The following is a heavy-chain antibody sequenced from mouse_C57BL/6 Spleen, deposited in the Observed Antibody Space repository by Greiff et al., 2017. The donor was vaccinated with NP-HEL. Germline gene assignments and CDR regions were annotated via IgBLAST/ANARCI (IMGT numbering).Heavy chain of an antibody. CDR3: ARDPELYYAMDY. Sequence: DVKLVESGPGLVKPSPSLSLSCSVTGYSITSGYYWNWIRQFPGNKLEWMGYISYDGSNNYNPSLKNRISITRDTSKNQFFLKLNSVTTEDTATYYCARDPELYYAMDYWGQGTSVTVA. J-gene: IGHJ4*01. CDR1: GYSITSGYY. CDR2: ISYDGSN. V-gene: IGHV3-6*01.